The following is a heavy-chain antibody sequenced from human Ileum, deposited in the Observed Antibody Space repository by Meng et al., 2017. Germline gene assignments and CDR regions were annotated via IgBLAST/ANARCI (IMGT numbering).Heavy chain of an antibody. J-gene: IGHJ5*02. CDR2: IYYSGTI. CDR1: GVSIRRGFYH. V-gene: IGHV4-31*03. D-gene: IGHD3-10*01. CDR3: ARDRFSSGSSNWFDP. Sequence: QVQLTESGPGLGKPSQTLSLPCTVSGVSIRRGFYHVNWLRQHPGKGLEWIGYIYYSGTIYYNPSLKSRVTISLDTSKNQFSLNLSSVTAADTAVYYCARDRFSSGSSNWFDPWGQGTLVTVSS.